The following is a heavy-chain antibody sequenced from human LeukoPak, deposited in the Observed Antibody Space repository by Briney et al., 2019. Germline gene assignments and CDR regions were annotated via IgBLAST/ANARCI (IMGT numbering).Heavy chain of an antibody. CDR3: ARVESTSRTIDY. CDR2: IYNSGST. V-gene: IGHV4-59*01. CDR1: GGSISSYY. J-gene: IGHJ4*02. Sequence: SETLSLTCTVSGGSISSYYWSWIRQPPGKGLEWIGYIYNSGSTNYNSSLKSRVTISADTSKNQFSLKLSSVTAADTAVYYCARVESTSRTIDYWGQGTLVTVSS.